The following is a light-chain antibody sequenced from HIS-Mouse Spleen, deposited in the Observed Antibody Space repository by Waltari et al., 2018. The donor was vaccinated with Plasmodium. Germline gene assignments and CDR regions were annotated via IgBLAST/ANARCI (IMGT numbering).Light chain of an antibody. CDR2: AAS. V-gene: IGKV1-39*01. CDR3: QQRYSTWT. CDR1: QSISSY. J-gene: IGKJ1*01. Sequence: DIQMTQSPSSLSASVGDRVTITCRASQSISSYLNWYQQKPGQAPKLLIYAASSLQSGVPSRFSGRGSGTDFTLTIISLQPEYFATYYCQQRYSTWTFGQGTKVKIK.